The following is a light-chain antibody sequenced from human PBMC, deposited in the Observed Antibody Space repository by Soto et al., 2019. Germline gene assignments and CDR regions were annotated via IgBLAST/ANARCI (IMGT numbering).Light chain of an antibody. CDR2: TTS. J-gene: IGKJ1*01. V-gene: IGKV1-39*01. CDR1: QSITTY. CDR3: QQSYSRPRT. Sequence: DIQMTQSPSSLSAAVGDRVTITCRASQSITTYLNWYQQKPGKAPNLLIYTTSNLESGVPSRFSGSGSGTDFTLTINSLQPEDFATYFCQQSYSRPRTLGQGTKVDIK.